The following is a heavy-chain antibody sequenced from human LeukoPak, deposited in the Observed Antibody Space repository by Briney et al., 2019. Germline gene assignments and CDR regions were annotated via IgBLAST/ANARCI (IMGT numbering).Heavy chain of an antibody. CDR1: GGSISSYY. CDR2: IYTSGST. J-gene: IGHJ1*01. CDR3: ASPRGDDSGGYYTWYFHH. D-gene: IGHD3-22*01. Sequence: SETLSLTCTVSGGSISSYYWSWIRQPAGKGLEWIGRIYTSGSTNYNPSLKSRVTMSVDTSKNQFSLKLSSVTAADTAVYFCASPRGDDSGGYYTWYFHHWGQGILVTVPS. V-gene: IGHV4-4*07.